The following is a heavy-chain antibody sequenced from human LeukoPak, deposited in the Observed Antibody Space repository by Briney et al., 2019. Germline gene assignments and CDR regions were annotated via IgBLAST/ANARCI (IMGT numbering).Heavy chain of an antibody. CDR3: ASAPAGYEYAFDI. J-gene: IGHJ3*02. D-gene: IGHD5-12*01. Sequence: PGGSLRLSCAASGFTFSDYYMSWIRQAPGKGLEWVSYISSSSSYTNYADSVKGRFTISRDNAKNSLYLQMNSLRAEDTAVYYCASAPAGYEYAFDIWGQGTKVTVSS. CDR1: GFTFSDYY. CDR2: ISSSSSYT. V-gene: IGHV3-11*06.